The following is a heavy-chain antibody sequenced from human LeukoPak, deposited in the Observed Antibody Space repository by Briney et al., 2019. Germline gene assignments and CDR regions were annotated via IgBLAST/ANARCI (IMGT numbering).Heavy chain of an antibody. D-gene: IGHD6-13*01. CDR3: AKEDGSSWYSRSSYYFDY. CDR1: GFTFSSYA. Sequence: PGGSLRLSCAASGFTFSSYAMSWVRQAPGKELEWVSAISGSGGSTYYADSVKGRFTISRDNSKNTLYLQMNSLRAEDTAVYYCAKEDGSSWYSRSSYYFDYWGQGTLVTVSS. V-gene: IGHV3-23*01. J-gene: IGHJ4*02. CDR2: ISGSGGST.